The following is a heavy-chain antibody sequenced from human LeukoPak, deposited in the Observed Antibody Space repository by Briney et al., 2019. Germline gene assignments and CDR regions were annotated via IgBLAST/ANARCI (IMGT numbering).Heavy chain of an antibody. J-gene: IGHJ5*02. Sequence: ASVKVSCKASGYTFTGYYMHWVRQAPGQGLERMGWINPNSGGTNYAQKFQGRVTMTRNTSISTAYMELSSLRSEDTAVYYCARTVFGREKYQLQQYNSFDPWGQGTLVTVSS. CDR1: GYTFTGYY. V-gene: IGHV1-2*02. CDR3: ARTVFGREKYQLQQYNSFDP. CDR2: INPNSGGT. D-gene: IGHD2-2*01.